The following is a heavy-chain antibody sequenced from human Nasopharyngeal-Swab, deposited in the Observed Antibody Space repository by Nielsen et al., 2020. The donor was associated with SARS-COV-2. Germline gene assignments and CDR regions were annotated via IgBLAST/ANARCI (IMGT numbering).Heavy chain of an antibody. Sequence: SETLSLTCTVSGGSISSYYWSWIRQPPGKGLEWIGYIYYSGSTNYNPSLKSRVTISVDTSKNQFSLKLSSVTAADTAVYYCARGVGFCTNGVCYNKDYYYYYYMDVWGKGTTVTVSS. D-gene: IGHD2-8*01. CDR1: GGSISSYY. CDR3: ARGVGFCTNGVCYNKDYYYYYYMDV. J-gene: IGHJ6*03. V-gene: IGHV4-59*08. CDR2: IYYSGST.